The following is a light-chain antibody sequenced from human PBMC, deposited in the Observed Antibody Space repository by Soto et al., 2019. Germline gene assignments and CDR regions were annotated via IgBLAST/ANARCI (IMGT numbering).Light chain of an antibody. J-gene: IGLJ2*01. CDR2: EGS. V-gene: IGLV2-23*01. CDR1: SSDVGSYNV. CDR3: CSYAGSRTLV. Sequence: QSALTQPASVSGSPGQSITIPCTGTSSDVGSYNVVSWYQHHPGKAPKLMIYEGSKRPSGVFNRFSGSKSGNTASLTISGLQAEDEADYYCCSYAGSRTLVFGGGTKVTVL.